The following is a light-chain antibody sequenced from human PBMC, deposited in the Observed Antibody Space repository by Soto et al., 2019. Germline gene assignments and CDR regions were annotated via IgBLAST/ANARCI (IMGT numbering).Light chain of an antibody. Sequence: QLVLTQPASVSGSPGQSITISCTGTSSDIGAYNFVSWYQQHPGKAPKLMLYDVNIRPSGVSNRFSGSNSGNTASLTISGLQAEDEADYYCTSWTTSTTMISGGGTQLTAL. J-gene: IGLJ2*01. CDR3: TSWTTSTTMI. CDR2: DVN. V-gene: IGLV2-14*03. CDR1: SSDIGAYNF.